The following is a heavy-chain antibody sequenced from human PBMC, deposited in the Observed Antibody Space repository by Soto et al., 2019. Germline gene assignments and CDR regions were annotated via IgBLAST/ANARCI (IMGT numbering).Heavy chain of an antibody. CDR3: AKLKISTGCCNWFAP. V-gene: IGHV3-23*01. CDR1: GFIFSSYA. Sequence: GGSLRLSCAASGFIFSSYAMSWVRQAPGKGLEWVSAISGSGGSTYYADSVKGRFTISRDNSKNTLYLQMNSLRAEDTAVYYCAKLKISTGCCNWFAPWGQGTLVTVSS. D-gene: IGHD2-2*01. J-gene: IGHJ5*02. CDR2: ISGSGGST.